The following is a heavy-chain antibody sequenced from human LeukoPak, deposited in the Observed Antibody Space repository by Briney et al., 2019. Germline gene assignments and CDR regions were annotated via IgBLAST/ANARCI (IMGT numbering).Heavy chain of an antibody. V-gene: IGHV4-39*01. Sequence: PSETLSLTCTVSGGSISSSSYYWGWIRQPPGKGLEWIGSIYYSGSTYYNPSLKSRVTIPVDTSKNQFSLKLSSVTAADTAVYYCARRGRRWLETRAFDIWGQGTMVTVSS. CDR2: IYYSGST. D-gene: IGHD5-24*01. CDR1: GGSISSSSYY. CDR3: ARRGRRWLETRAFDI. J-gene: IGHJ3*02.